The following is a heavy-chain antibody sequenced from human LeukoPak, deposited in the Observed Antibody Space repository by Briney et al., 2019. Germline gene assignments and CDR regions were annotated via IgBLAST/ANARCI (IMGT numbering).Heavy chain of an antibody. J-gene: IGHJ4*02. CDR3: AKGSHFAN. CDR1: GITLSDNA. Sequence: GGSLRLSCVVSGITLSDNAMSWVRQAPGKGLEWVSTISRTTGTTYYADSVKGRFTISRDNSKNTVSLQVNSLRAEDTAVYYCAKGSHFANCGQGTLVTVSS. V-gene: IGHV3-23*01. CDR2: ISRTTGTT.